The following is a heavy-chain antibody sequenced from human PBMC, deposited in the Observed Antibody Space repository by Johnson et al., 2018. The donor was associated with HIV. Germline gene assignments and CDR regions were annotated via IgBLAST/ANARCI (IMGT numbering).Heavy chain of an antibody. CDR2: INTDGSST. D-gene: IGHD1-14*01. CDR3: ARECEPAGLAFDI. Sequence: VQLVESGGGLVQPGGSLRLSCAASGFTFSSHWMHWVRQAPGKGLVWVSRINTDGSSTSYADSVKGRFTISRDNAKNTLYLQMNSLRGEDTAVYYCARECEPAGLAFDIWGQGTMVTVSS. CDR1: GFTFSSHW. J-gene: IGHJ3*02. V-gene: IGHV3-74*01.